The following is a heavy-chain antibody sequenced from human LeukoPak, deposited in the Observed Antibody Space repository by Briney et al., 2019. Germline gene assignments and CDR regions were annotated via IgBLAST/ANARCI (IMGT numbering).Heavy chain of an antibody. CDR1: GYTFTSYD. V-gene: IGHV1-8*01. J-gene: IGHJ4*02. D-gene: IGHD3-22*01. CDR3: AREVDYYDTSDYFPLGY. Sequence: ASVKVSCKASGYTFTSYDINWVRQATGQGLEWMGWMNPNSGNTGYALKFQGRVTMTRNTSISTAYMELSSLRSEDTAVYYCAREVDYYDTSDYFPLGYWGQGTLVTVSS. CDR2: MNPNSGNT.